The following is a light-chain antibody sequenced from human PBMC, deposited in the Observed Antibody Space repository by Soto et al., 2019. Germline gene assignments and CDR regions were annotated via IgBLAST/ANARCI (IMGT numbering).Light chain of an antibody. J-gene: IGLJ2*01. V-gene: IGLV1-40*01. CDR3: QSYDSKLRGVV. Sequence: VLTQPPSVSAAPGQRVTISCTGSSSNIGAGFDVHWYQQFPGTAPKLLIFGNNNRPSGVPDRFSGSKSGTSASLAIAGLQAEDEADYYCQSYDSKLRGVVFGGGTKLTVL. CDR2: GNN. CDR1: SSNIGAGFD.